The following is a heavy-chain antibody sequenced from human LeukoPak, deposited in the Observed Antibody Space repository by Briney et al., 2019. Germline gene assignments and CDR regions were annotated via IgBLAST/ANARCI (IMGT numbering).Heavy chain of an antibody. Sequence: ASVKVSCKASGYTFTGYYMHWVRQAPGQGLEWMGRINPNSGDTNYAQKFQGRVTMTRDTSISTAYMELSRLRSDDTAVYYCARGARIAAAGKYYFDYWGQGTLVTVSS. D-gene: IGHD6-13*01. CDR3: ARGARIAAAGKYYFDY. CDR1: GYTFTGYY. J-gene: IGHJ4*02. V-gene: IGHV1-2*06. CDR2: INPNSGDT.